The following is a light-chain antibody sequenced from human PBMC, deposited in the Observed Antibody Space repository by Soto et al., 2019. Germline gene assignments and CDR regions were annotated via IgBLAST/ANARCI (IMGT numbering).Light chain of an antibody. CDR3: SSFVGGDSFDVI. J-gene: IGLJ2*01. CDR2: DVI. V-gene: IGLV2-8*01. CDR1: GSDIGAYNY. Sequence: QSALTQPPSASGSPGQSVTISCTGTGSDIGAYNYVSWYQQYPGKAPKVMIYDVIKRPSGVPDRFSGSKSGNTASLTVSGLRDDDEAVYYCSSFVGGDSFDVIFGGGTKLTV.